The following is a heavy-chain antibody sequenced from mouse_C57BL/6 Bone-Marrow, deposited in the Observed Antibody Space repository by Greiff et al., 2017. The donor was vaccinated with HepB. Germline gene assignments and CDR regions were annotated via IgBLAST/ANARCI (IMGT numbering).Heavy chain of an antibody. J-gene: IGHJ2*01. V-gene: IGHV1-81*01. D-gene: IGHD2-13*01. CDR2: IYPRSGNT. CDR3: ARGDYFYYFDY. CDR1: GYTFTSYG. Sequence: VQLQQSGAELARPGASVKLSCKASGYTFTSYGISWVKQSTGKGLEWIGEIYPRSGNTYYNEKFKGKATLTADKSSSTAYMELRSLTSEDSAVYFCARGDYFYYFDYWGQGTTLTVSS.